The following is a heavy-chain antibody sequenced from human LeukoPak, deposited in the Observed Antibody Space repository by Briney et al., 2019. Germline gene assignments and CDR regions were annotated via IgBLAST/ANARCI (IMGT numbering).Heavy chain of an antibody. Sequence: ASVKVSCKASGYTFTSYDINWVRQATGQGLEWMGWMNPNSGNTGYAQKFQGRVTMTRNTSISTASMELSSLRSEDTAVYYCARVRSGIAADWFDPWGQGTLVTVSS. V-gene: IGHV1-8*01. J-gene: IGHJ5*02. CDR2: MNPNSGNT. CDR3: ARVRSGIAADWFDP. D-gene: IGHD6-13*01. CDR1: GYTFTSYD.